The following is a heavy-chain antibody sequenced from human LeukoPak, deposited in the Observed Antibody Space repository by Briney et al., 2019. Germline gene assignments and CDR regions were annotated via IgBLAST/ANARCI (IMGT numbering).Heavy chain of an antibody. D-gene: IGHD6-13*01. CDR2: ISWNSGTI. CDR3: AKGYGSSPPSHFDY. V-gene: IGHV3-9*01. CDR1: GFTFNDYA. J-gene: IGHJ4*02. Sequence: GGSLRLSCAASGFTFNDYAMHWVRQAPGKGLEWVSGISWNSGTIGYADSVKGRFTISRDNAKNSLYLQMNSLSTEDTALYYCAKGYGSSPPSHFDYWGQGTLVTVSS.